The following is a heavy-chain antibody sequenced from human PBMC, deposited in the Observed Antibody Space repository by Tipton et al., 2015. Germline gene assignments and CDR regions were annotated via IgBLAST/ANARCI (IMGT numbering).Heavy chain of an antibody. D-gene: IGHD6-6*01. J-gene: IGHJ4*02. Sequence: LSLTCAVSAYSISTDYYWGWIRQPPGKGLEWVSAISGSGGTTHYADSVKGRFTISRDNSKNTLYLQMNSLRAEDTAVYYCAKDKSSSNLCSDYWGQGTLVTVSS. CDR3: AKDKSSSNLCSDY. CDR1: AYSISTDY. V-gene: IGHV3-23*01. CDR2: ISGSGGTT.